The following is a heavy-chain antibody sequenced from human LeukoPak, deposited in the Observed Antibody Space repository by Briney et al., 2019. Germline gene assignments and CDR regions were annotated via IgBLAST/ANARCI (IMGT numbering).Heavy chain of an antibody. CDR1: GYTFTGYY. CDR2: INPNSGGT. D-gene: IGHD5-18*01. V-gene: IGHV1-2*02. Sequence: ASVKVSCKASGYTFTGYYMHWVRQAPGQGLEWMGWINPNSGGTNYAQKFQGRVTMTRDTSISPAYMELSRLRSDDTAVYYCARASWIQLWLGGDWFDPWGQGTLVTVSS. J-gene: IGHJ5*02. CDR3: ARASWIQLWLGGDWFDP.